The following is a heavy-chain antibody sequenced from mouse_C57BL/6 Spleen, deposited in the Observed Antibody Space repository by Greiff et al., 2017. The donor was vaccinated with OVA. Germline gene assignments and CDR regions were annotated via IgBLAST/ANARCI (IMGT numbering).Heavy chain of an antibody. V-gene: IGHV3-6*01. CDR1: GYSITSGYY. D-gene: IGHD3-2*02. Sequence: EVQLVESGPGLVKPSQSLSLTCSVTGYSITSGYYWNWIRQFPGNKLEWMGYISYDGSNNYNPSLKNRISITRDTSKNQFFLKLNSVTTEDTATYYGAREDSSGPLAMDDWGQGTSVTVAS. CDR2: ISYDGSN. J-gene: IGHJ4*01. CDR3: AREDSSGPLAMDD.